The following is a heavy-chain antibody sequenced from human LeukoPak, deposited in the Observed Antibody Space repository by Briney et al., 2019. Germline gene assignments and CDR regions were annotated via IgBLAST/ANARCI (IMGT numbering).Heavy chain of an antibody. CDR2: INHSGST. Sequence: SETLSLTCAVYGGSFSGYYWSWIRQPPGKGLEWIGEINHSGSTNYNPSLKSRVTISVDTSKNQFSLKLSSVTAADTAVYYCARGRGLLPFDYWGQGTLVAVSS. V-gene: IGHV4-34*01. CDR1: GGSFSGYY. CDR3: ARGRGLLPFDY. J-gene: IGHJ4*02. D-gene: IGHD2-15*01.